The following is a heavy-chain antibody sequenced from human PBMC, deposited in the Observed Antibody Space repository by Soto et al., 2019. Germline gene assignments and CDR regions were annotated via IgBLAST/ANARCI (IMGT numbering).Heavy chain of an antibody. CDR3: ARNYGSGSPRYYGMDV. D-gene: IGHD3-10*01. V-gene: IGHV1-69*13. CDR2: IIPIFGTA. J-gene: IGHJ6*02. CDR1: GGTFSSYA. Sequence: GASVKVSCKACGGTFSSYAISWVRQAPGQGLEWMGGIIPIFGTANYAQKFQGRVTITADESTSTAYMELSSLRSEDTAVYYCARNYGSGSPRYYGMDVWGQGTTVTVSS.